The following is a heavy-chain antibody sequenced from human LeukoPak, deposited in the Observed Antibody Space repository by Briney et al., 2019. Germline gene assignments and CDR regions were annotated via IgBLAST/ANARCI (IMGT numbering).Heavy chain of an antibody. D-gene: IGHD5-24*01. CDR1: GFTFSSYA. CDR3: ASGRDGFLDAFDI. CDR2: ISGSGGST. Sequence: PGGSLRLSCAASGFTFSSYAMSWVRQVPGKGLEWVSAISGSGGSTYYADSVKGRFTISRDNSKNTLYLQINSLRAEDTAVYYCASGRDGFLDAFDIWGQGTMVTVSS. J-gene: IGHJ3*02. V-gene: IGHV3-23*01.